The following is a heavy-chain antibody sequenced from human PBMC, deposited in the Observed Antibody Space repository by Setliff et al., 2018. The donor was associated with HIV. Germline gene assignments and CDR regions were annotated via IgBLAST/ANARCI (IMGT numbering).Heavy chain of an antibody. Sequence: KPSETLSLTCTVSGGSISISDWSWIRQPPGKGLEWIGCIYTSGNTNYDPSLKSRVTISVDTSKNQFSLKLASVTAADTAVYFCARRSDWFDLWGQGTLVTVSS. V-gene: IGHV4-4*09. CDR1: GGSISISD. J-gene: IGHJ5*02. CDR2: IYTSGNT. CDR3: ARRSDWFDL.